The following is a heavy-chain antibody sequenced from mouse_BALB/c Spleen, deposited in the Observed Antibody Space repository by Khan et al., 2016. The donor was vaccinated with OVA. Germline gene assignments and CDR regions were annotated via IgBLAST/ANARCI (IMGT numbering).Heavy chain of an antibody. CDR3: ARKNYYGYAMDY. CDR1: VYSITSGYA. D-gene: IGHD1-1*01. J-gene: IGHJ4*01. CDR2: ISYSGST. V-gene: IGHV3-2*02. Sequence: EVQLVESGPGLVKPSQSLSLTCTVTVYSITSGYAWNWIRQFPGNKLEWMGYISYSGSTSYNPSLRSRISITRDTSKNQFFLQLNSVTTEDTATYYWARKNYYGYAMDYWGQGTSVTVSS.